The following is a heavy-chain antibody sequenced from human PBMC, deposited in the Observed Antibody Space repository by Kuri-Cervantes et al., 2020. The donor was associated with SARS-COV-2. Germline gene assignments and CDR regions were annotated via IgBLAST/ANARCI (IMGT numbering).Heavy chain of an antibody. CDR1: GFTFSSYG. Sequence: GGSLRLSCAASGFTFSSYGTNWVRQAPGKGLEWVSSISSSSSTIYYADSVKGRFTISRDNAKNSLYLQMNSLRDEDTAVYYCARDGGGYYDSSGYYGQLGFDYWGQGTLVTVSS. CDR2: ISSSSSTI. D-gene: IGHD3-22*01. CDR3: ARDGGGYYDSSGYYGQLGFDY. J-gene: IGHJ4*02. V-gene: IGHV3-48*02.